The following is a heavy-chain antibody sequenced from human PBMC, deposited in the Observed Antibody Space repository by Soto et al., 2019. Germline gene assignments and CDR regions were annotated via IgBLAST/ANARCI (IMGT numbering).Heavy chain of an antibody. V-gene: IGHV4-61*01. Sequence: SEARSSSCTVSGGSVTRGNYLWTWIRQAPGKGLEVVGHIYYSGGTNYSPSLKSPVTISLTTPNNQFPPKVTSVNAADTAVYYCVMIPVDTYTIDWFDPWAQGEMVPVSS. D-gene: IGHD3-3*01. CDR1: GGSVTRGNYL. J-gene: IGHJ5*01. CDR2: IYYSGGT. CDR3: VMIPVDTYTIDWFDP.